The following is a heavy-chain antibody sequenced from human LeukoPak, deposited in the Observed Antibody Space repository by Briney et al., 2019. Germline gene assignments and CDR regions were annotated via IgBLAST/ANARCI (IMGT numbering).Heavy chain of an antibody. D-gene: IGHD6-19*01. CDR3: ARDDESEQWLVPGGRGAFDI. Sequence: PGGSLRLSCAASGFTSSSYAMHWVRQAPGKGLEWVAVISYDGSNKYYADSVKGRFTISRDNSKNTLYLQMNSLRAEDTAVYYCARDDESEQWLVPGGRGAFDIWGQGTMVTVSS. V-gene: IGHV3-30*04. CDR2: ISYDGSNK. CDR1: GFTSSSYA. J-gene: IGHJ3*02.